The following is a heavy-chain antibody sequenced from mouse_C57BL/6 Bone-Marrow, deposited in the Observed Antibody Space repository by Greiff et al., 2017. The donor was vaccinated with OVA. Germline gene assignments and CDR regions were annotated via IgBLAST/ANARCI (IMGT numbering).Heavy chain of an antibody. CDR1: GYTFTSYW. D-gene: IGHD3-1*01. CDR3: ARSQSCSRRKGYYYAMDY. Sequence: QVQLQQPGAELVKPGASVKLSCKASGYTFTSYWMHWVKQRPGQGLEWIGMIHPNSGSTNYNEKFKSKATLTVDKSSSTAYMQLSSLTSEDSAVYYCARSQSCSRRKGYYYAMDYWGQGTSVTVSS. CDR2: IHPNSGST. J-gene: IGHJ4*01. V-gene: IGHV1-64*01.